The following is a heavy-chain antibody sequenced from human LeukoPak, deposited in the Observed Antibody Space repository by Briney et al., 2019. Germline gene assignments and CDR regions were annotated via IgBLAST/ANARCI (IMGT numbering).Heavy chain of an antibody. V-gene: IGHV4-39*01. CDR1: GDSIFSTTYY. J-gene: IGHJ4*02. D-gene: IGHD6-25*01. Sequence: SETLSLTCTVSGDSIFSTTYYWGWIRQPPGKGLEWIGSIFHSGSTYYNSSLKSRVTISVDTSKNQLSLRLRSVTAADTAVYYCARLYQGKRPPDYWGQGTLVTVSS. CDR2: IFHSGST. CDR3: ARLYQGKRPPDY.